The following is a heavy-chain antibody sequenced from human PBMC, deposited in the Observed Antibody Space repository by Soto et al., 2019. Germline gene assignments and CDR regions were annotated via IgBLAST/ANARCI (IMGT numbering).Heavy chain of an antibody. CDR2: ISGGGSST. CDR3: AKDLRTSSSRGGMDV. Sequence: EVQLLESGGGLVQPGGSLRLSCAASGFTFSSYAMSWVRQAPGRGLEWVSTISGGGSSTYYADSVKGRFTISRDNSKNTMYVKMNSLIVEDTAVFYCAKDLRTSSSRGGMDVWGQGTTVTVSS. J-gene: IGHJ6*02. D-gene: IGHD6-6*01. V-gene: IGHV3-23*01. CDR1: GFTFSSYA.